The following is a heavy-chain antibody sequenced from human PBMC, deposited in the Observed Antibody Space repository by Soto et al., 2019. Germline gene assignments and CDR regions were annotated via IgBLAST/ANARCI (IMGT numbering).Heavy chain of an antibody. J-gene: IGHJ4*02. Sequence: EVQLVESGGGLVKPGGSPRLSCAVSGFTFSNVWMSWVRQAPGKGLEWVGRIKSTTDGGSTDYAAPVEGRFTISKDDSKNTLYLHMTSLKTEDTAVYYCATEAAAGGGFDSWGQGTLVTVSS. CDR3: ATEAAAGGGFDS. CDR1: GFTFSNVW. V-gene: IGHV3-15*01. D-gene: IGHD6-13*01. CDR2: IKSTTDGGST.